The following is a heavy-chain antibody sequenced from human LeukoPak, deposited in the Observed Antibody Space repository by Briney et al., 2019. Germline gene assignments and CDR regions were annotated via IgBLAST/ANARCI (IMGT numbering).Heavy chain of an antibody. D-gene: IGHD4-17*01. Sequence: PGGSLRLSCAASGFTFSSYGMHWVRQAPGRGLEWVAVISYDGSNEYYADSVKGRFTISRDNSKNTVYMQMNSLRVEDTAVYYCARDEYGDYGAYWGQGTLVTVSS. V-gene: IGHV3-30*03. J-gene: IGHJ4*02. CDR2: ISYDGSNE. CDR3: ARDEYGDYGAY. CDR1: GFTFSSYG.